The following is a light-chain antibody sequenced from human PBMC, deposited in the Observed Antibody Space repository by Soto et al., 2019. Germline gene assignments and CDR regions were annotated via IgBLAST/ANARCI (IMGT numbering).Light chain of an antibody. J-gene: IGKJ1*01. CDR1: QGIASY. V-gene: IGKV1-9*01. CDR2: GAS. Sequence: DIQLTQSPSFLSASVGDRVTITCRASQGIASYLAWYQQKPGKAPKLLIYGASTLQSGVPSRFSGSGSETDFTLTISSLQPEDFATYYCQQLNSYSSWTFGQGTKVEIK. CDR3: QQLNSYSSWT.